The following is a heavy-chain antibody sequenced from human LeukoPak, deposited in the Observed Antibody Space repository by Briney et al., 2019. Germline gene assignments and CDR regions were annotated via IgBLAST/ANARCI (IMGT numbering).Heavy chain of an antibody. V-gene: IGHV1-69*04. CDR2: IIPILGIA. CDR1: GGTFSSYA. J-gene: IGHJ6*03. CDR3: ATGSSGYYYYYYMDV. Sequence: SVKVSCKASGGTFSSYAISWVRQAPGQGLEWMGRIIPILGIANYAQKFQGRVTITADKSTSTAYMELSSLRSEDTAVYYCATGSSGYYYYYYMDVWGKGTTVTVSS. D-gene: IGHD3-22*01.